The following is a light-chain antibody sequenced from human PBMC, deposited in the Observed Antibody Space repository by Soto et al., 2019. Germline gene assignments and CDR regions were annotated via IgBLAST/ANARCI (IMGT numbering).Light chain of an antibody. CDR2: AVS. V-gene: IGLV2-14*01. J-gene: IGLJ3*02. CDR3: SSSTTTTTLL. CDR1: SSDIGAYNY. Sequence: QSALTQPASVSGSPGQSITISCTGTSSDIGAYNYVSWYQIRPGQAPRLMIYAVSNRPSGVSNRFSGSKSGNTASLTISGLRAEDEAEYFCSSSTTTTTLLFGGGTKVTVL.